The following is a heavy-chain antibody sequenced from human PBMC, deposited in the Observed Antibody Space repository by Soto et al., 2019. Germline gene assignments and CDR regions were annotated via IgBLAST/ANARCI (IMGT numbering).Heavy chain of an antibody. D-gene: IGHD4-17*01. CDR3: TRTLVTTVITNAFDL. V-gene: IGHV3-72*01. CDR1: GFSFTDHV. J-gene: IGHJ3*01. CDR2: SRHKATSYTT. Sequence: EMQVVESGGGLVQPGGSLRLSCAVSGFSFTDHVIDWVRRAPGKGLEWVGRSRHKATSYTTAYAASVKGRFSMSRDESKNSLYLQMDGLKTEDTAVYYCTRTLVTTVITNAFDLWGHGTMVTVSS.